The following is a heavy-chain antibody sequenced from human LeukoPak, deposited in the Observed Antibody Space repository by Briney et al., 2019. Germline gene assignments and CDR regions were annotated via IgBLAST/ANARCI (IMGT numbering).Heavy chain of an antibody. D-gene: IGHD6-19*01. CDR2: IYYSGST. CDR3: ASGRYSSGWYDAYYFDY. J-gene: IGHJ4*02. Sequence: SETLSLTCTVSGGSISSYYWSWIRQPPGKGLEWIGYIYYSGSTNYNPSLKSRVTISVDTSKNQFSLKLSSVTAADTAVYYCASGRYSSGWYDAYYFDYWGQGTLVTVSS. CDR1: GGSISSYY. V-gene: IGHV4-59*08.